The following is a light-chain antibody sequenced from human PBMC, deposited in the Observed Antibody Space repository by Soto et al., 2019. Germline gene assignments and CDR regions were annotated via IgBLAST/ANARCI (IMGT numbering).Light chain of an antibody. CDR1: SSDVGAYNY. CDR2: DVS. V-gene: IGLV2-8*01. J-gene: IGLJ3*02. CDR3: ISYAGSSIWV. Sequence: QSVLTQPPSASGSPGQSVTISCTGTSSDVGAYNYVSCYQQHPGKAPKLMIYDVSKRPSGVPDRFSGSKSGNTASLTVSGLQAEDEADFYCISYAGSSIWVFGGGTKLTVL.